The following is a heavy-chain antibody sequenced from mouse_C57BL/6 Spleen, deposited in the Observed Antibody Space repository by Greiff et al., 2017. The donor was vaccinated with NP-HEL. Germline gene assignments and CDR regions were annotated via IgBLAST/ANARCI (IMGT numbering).Heavy chain of an antibody. J-gene: IGHJ2*01. CDR2: INPGSGGT. CDR3: ARWYYGSPYYFDY. CDR1: GYAFTNYL. Sequence: QVQLKESGAELVRPGTSVKVSCKASGYAFTNYLIEWVKQRPGQGLEWIGVINPGSGGTNYNEKFKGKATLTADKSSSTAYMQLSSLTSEDSAVYFCARWYYGSPYYFDYWGQGTTLTVSS. V-gene: IGHV1-54*01. D-gene: IGHD1-1*01.